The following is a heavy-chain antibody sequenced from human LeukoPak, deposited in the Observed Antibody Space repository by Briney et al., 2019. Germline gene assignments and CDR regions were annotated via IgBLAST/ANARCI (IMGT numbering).Heavy chain of an antibody. D-gene: IGHD3-22*01. V-gene: IGHV4-59*01. Sequence: SETLSLTCTVSGGSLSSYYWSWIRQPPGKGLEWIGYIYYSGNTDYNPSLKSRVTISVDTSKNQFSLKLSSVTAADTAVYYCTKQYYYDSSGYFGYWGQGTLVTVSS. CDR2: IYYSGNT. CDR3: TKQYYYDSSGYFGY. CDR1: GGSLSSYY. J-gene: IGHJ4*02.